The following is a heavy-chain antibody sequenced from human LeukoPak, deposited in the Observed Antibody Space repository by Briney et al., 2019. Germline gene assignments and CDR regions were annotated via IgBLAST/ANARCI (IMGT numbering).Heavy chain of an antibody. CDR1: GFTFSSYG. D-gene: IGHD3-3*01. CDR3: ARVRVPCYYGMDV. CDR2: IWYDGSNK. Sequence: GRSLKLSCAASGFTFSSYGMHWVRQAPGKGLEWVAVIWYDGSNKYYADSVKGRFTISRDNSKNTLYLQMNSLRAEDTAVYYCARVRVPCYYGMDVWGQGTTVTVSS. J-gene: IGHJ6*02. V-gene: IGHV3-33*01.